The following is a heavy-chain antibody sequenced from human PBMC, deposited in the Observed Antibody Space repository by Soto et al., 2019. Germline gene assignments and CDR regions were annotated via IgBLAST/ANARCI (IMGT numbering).Heavy chain of an antibody. J-gene: IGHJ6*02. Sequence: EVLLVESGGGLVRPGGSLRLSCAASGFTFTNAWMNWVRQSPGKGLEWVGRIKSKTEGGTTDYAVPVKGRFTISRDDSTNTLYLDMTSLXSXXXXXXHCATGRMLGWGGYYHAMDVWGQGTTVAVSS. CDR3: ATGRMLGWGGYYHAMDV. D-gene: IGHD3-16*01. CDR1: GFTFTNAW. CDR2: IKSKTEGGTT. V-gene: IGHV3-15*07.